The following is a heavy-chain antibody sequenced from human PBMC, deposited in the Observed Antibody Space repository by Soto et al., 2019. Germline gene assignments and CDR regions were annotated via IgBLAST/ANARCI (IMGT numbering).Heavy chain of an antibody. CDR1: GGSISSYY. D-gene: IGHD6-13*01. V-gene: IGHV4-59*01. CDR2: IYYSGST. J-gene: IGHJ6*04. CDR3: ARRAQLVPDYYYGMDV. Sequence: SETLSLTCTVSGGSISSYYWSWIRQPPGKGLEWIGYIYYSGSTNYNPSLKSRVTISVDTSKNQFSLKLSSVTAADTAVYYCARRAQLVPDYYYGMDVWGKGTTVTVSS.